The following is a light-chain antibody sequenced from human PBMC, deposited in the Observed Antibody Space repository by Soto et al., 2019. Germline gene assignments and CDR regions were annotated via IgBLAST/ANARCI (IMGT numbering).Light chain of an antibody. CDR3: QQYNSYRT. CDR2: HAS. Sequence: TQSPGTLSLSPGERATLSCRASQSVSRWLAWYQQKPGKAPKLLIYHASRLESGVPSRFSGSGSGTEFTLTISSLQPDDFATYYCQQYNSYRTFGQGTKVDIK. V-gene: IGKV1-5*01. J-gene: IGKJ1*01. CDR1: QSVSRW.